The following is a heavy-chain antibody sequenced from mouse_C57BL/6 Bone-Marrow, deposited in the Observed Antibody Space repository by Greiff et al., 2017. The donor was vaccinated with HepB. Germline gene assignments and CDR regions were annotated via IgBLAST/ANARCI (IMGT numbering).Heavy chain of an antibody. V-gene: IGHV1-26*01. CDR3: ARIGYYGAY. J-gene: IGHJ3*01. CDR2: INPNNGGT. Sequence: EVQLQQSGPELVKPGASGKISCKASGYTFTDYYMNWVKQSHGKSLEWIGDINPNNGGTSYNQKFKGKATLTVDKSSSTAYMELRSLTSEDSAVYYCARIGYYGAYWGQGTLVTVSA. D-gene: IGHD1-1*01. CDR1: GYTFTDYY.